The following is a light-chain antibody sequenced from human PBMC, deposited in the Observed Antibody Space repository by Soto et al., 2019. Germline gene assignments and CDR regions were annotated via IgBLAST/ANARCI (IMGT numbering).Light chain of an antibody. CDR1: SSNIGNYY. CDR3: GTWDSSLSIFV. J-gene: IGLJ1*01. V-gene: IGLV1-51*02. Sequence: QSVLTQPPSVSAAPGQKVTMSFSGGSSNIGNYYVSWHQQLPGTAPKLLIYENDKRPSGIPDRFSGSKSGTSATLGITGLQTGDEVDYYCGTWDSSLSIFVFGTGTKVTVL. CDR2: END.